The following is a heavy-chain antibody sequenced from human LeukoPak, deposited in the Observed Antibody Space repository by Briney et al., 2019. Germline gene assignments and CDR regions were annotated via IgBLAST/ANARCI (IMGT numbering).Heavy chain of an antibody. CDR1: GFTFSSYG. V-gene: IGHV3-30*03. Sequence: GGSLRLSCAASGFTFSSYGMHWVRQAPGKGLEWVAVISYDGSNKYYADSVKGRFTISRDNSKNTLYLQMNSLRAEDTAVYYCARGEAARPYYYYGMDVWGQGTTVTVSS. J-gene: IGHJ6*02. CDR2: ISYDGSNK. D-gene: IGHD6-6*01. CDR3: ARGEAARPYYYYGMDV.